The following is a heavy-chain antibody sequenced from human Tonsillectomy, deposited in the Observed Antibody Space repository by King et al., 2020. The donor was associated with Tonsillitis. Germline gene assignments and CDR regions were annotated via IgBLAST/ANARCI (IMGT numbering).Heavy chain of an antibody. D-gene: IGHD5-12*01. V-gene: IGHV5-10-1*03. CDR3: ARVGGSGYDPIDYYYYGMDV. CDR2: IDPSDSYT. CDR1: GYRFTTYW. J-gene: IGHJ6*02. Sequence: VQLVESGAEVKKPGESLRISCKGSGYRFTTYWISWVRQMPGKGLEWMGRIDPSDSYTNYSPSFQGHVTISADKSISTAYLQWSSLKASDTAMYYCARVGGSGYDPIDYYYYGMDVWGQGTTVTVSS.